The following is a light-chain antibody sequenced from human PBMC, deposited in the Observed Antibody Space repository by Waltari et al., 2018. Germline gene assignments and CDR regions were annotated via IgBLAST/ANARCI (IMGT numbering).Light chain of an antibody. Sequence: DIQLTQSPSSLSASVGDRVTITCRASQAINNFLAWYQQNPGKRPRFFIYEASTLQTGVPSRFSGSGSGTDFTISIDSLQPEDVSTYYCQKYNSAPFTFGPGTKVYLK. CDR1: QAINNF. CDR2: EAS. CDR3: QKYNSAPFT. V-gene: IGKV1-27*01. J-gene: IGKJ3*01.